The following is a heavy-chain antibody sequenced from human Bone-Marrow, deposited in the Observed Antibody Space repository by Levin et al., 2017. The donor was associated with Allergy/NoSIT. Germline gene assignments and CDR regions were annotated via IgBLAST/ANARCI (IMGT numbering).Heavy chain of an antibody. CDR1: GFTFNIYS. CDR2: ISGTSSTI. V-gene: IGHV3-48*02. Sequence: GGSLRLSCAASGFTFNIYSMNWVRQAPGKGLEWLSYISGTSSTIYYADSVKGRFTISRDNAKNSLYLQMNSLRDEDTAVYYCARDPGIFGVVIDPTPDYWGQGTLVTVSS. CDR3: ARDPGIFGVVIDPTPDY. D-gene: IGHD3-3*01. J-gene: IGHJ4*02.